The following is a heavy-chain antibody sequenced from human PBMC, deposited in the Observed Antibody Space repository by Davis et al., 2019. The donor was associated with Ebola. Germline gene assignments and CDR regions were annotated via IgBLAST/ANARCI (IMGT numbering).Heavy chain of an antibody. CDR2: INSDGSST. CDR1: GFTFSRYL. CDR3: ARDRKGSDAFDI. J-gene: IGHJ3*02. V-gene: IGHV3-74*01. Sequence: PGGSLRLSCAASGFTFSRYLMHWVRQAPGKGLVWVSRINSDGSSTSYADSVKGRFTVSRDNAKNTLYLQMNSLRAEDTAVYYCARDRKGSDAFDIWGQGTMVTVSS.